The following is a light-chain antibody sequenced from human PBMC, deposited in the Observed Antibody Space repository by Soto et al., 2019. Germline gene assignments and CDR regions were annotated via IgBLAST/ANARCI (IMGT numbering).Light chain of an antibody. CDR2: DAS. Sequence: DIQMTQSPSTLSASVGDGVTITCRASQSISSWLAWYQQKPGKAPKLLIYDASSLESGVPSRFSGSGSGTEFTLTISSLQPDDFATYYCQQYNSYRITFGQGTRLEIK. V-gene: IGKV1-5*01. J-gene: IGKJ5*01. CDR1: QSISSW. CDR3: QQYNSYRIT.